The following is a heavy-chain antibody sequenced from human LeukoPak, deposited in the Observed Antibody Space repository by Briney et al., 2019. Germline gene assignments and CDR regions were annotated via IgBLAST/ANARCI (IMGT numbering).Heavy chain of an antibody. V-gene: IGHV1-2*02. J-gene: IGHJ4*02. CDR1: GYTFTGYF. D-gene: IGHD2-2*01. Sequence: GASVKVSCKASGYTFTGYFMHRVRQAPGQGLEWMGWINPNSGGTNYAQKFQGRVTMTRDTSISTAYMELSRLRSDDTAVYYCASSIVYCSSTSCYFNWGQGTLVTVSS. CDR2: INPNSGGT. CDR3: ASSIVYCSSTSCYFN.